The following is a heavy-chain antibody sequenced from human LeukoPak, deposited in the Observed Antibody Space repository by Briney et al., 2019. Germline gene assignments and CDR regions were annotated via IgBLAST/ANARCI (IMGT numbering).Heavy chain of an antibody. CDR1: GYTFTGYY. V-gene: IGHV1-2*04. CDR2: INPNSGGT. CDR3: ARDGCSSTSCDSESAHFDY. Sequence: ASVKVSCKASGYTFTGYYMHWVRQAPGQGLEWMGWINPNSGGTNYAQKFQGWVTMTRDTSISTAYMELSRLRSDDTAVYYWARDGCSSTSCDSESAHFDYWGQGTLVTVSS. J-gene: IGHJ4*02. D-gene: IGHD2-2*01.